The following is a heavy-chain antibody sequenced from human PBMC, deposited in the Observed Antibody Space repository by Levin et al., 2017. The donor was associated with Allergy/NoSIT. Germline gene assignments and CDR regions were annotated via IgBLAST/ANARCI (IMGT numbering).Heavy chain of an antibody. V-gene: IGHV3-33*01. CDR3: ARDRVEMYYYDSSGYYYGAYYYGMDV. CDR2: IWYDGSNK. Sequence: AGGSLRLSCAASGFTFSSYGMHWVRQAPGKGLEWVAVIWYDGSNKYYADSVKGRFTISRDNSKNTLYLQMNSLRAEDTAVYYCARDRVEMYYYDSSGYYYGAYYYGMDVWGQGTTVTVSS. CDR1: GFTFSSYG. D-gene: IGHD3-22*01. J-gene: IGHJ6*02.